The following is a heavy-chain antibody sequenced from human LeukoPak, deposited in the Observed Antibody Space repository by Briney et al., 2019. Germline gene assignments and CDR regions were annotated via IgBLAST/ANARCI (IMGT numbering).Heavy chain of an antibody. V-gene: IGHV3-21*01. Sequence: PGGSLRPSSAASGFTFSTYSMNWVRQAPGKVLEWDSSIGSSSSYIYYADSVKGRFTISRDNAKNSLYLQMNSLRAEDTAVYYCARDRTTVVTPKHFDYWGQGTLVTVSS. J-gene: IGHJ4*02. D-gene: IGHD4-23*01. CDR3: ARDRTTVVTPKHFDY. CDR2: IGSSSSYI. CDR1: GFTFSTYS.